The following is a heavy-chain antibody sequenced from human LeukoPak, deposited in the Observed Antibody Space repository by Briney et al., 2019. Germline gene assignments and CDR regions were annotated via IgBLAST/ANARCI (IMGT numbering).Heavy chain of an antibody. D-gene: IGHD2-2*01. J-gene: IGHJ4*02. CDR3: AKVDLIVVVPAATRRFDY. CDR2: ISGSGGST. V-gene: IGHV3-23*01. Sequence: GGSLRLSCAASGFTFSSYAMSWVRQAPGKGLEWVSAISGSGGSTYYADSVKGRFTISRDNSKNTLYVQMNSLRAEDTAVYYCAKVDLIVVVPAATRRFDYWGQGTLVTVSS. CDR1: GFTFSSYA.